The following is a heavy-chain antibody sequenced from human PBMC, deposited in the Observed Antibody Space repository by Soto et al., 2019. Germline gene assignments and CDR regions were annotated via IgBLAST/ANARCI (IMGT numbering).Heavy chain of an antibody. Sequence: ASVKVSCKASGYTFTGYYMHWVRQAPGQGLEWMGWINPNSGGTNYAQKFQGRVTMTRDTSISTAYMELSRLRSDDTAVYYCAREGFLEWLLSRRGYYGMDVWGQGTTVTAP. CDR2: INPNSGGT. J-gene: IGHJ6*02. CDR1: GYTFTGYY. D-gene: IGHD3-3*01. CDR3: AREGFLEWLLSRRGYYGMDV. V-gene: IGHV1-2*02.